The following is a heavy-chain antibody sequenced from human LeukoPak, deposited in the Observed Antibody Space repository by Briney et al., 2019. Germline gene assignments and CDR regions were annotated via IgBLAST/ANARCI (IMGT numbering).Heavy chain of an antibody. Sequence: SETLSLTCTVSGDSMIDNNFYWGWTRQSPQKGLGWIASIYYNGRSLYNPSLRSRVTISLDAPKNQIFLKLSSVTAADTAVYYCTKDSFGAVRDSWGRGILVTVSS. CDR2: IYYNGRS. CDR3: TKDSFGAVRDS. CDR1: GDSMIDNNFY. D-gene: IGHD1-26*01. J-gene: IGHJ5*02. V-gene: IGHV4-39*07.